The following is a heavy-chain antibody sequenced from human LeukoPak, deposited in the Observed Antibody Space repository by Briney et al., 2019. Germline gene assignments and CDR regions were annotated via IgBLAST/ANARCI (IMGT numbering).Heavy chain of an antibody. D-gene: IGHD3-3*01. Sequence: SETLSLTRTVYDGSLSGYYWSWIRQPPGKGLQWIWEINHSGYTNYNPSLKSRVSISVDTSKNQFSLKLSSVTAADTALYFCARGWSETTIYYYFMDVWGKGTTVTVSS. CDR2: INHSGYT. CDR3: ARGWSETTIYYYFMDV. CDR1: DGSLSGYY. V-gene: IGHV4-34*01. J-gene: IGHJ6*03.